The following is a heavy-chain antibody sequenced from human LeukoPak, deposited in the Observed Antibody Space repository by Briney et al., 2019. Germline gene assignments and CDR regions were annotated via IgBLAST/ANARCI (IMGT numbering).Heavy chain of an antibody. CDR3: ASDLKHDLLTGYYRWFDP. CDR1: GFTFSDYY. J-gene: IGHJ5*02. Sequence: GGSLRLSCAASGFTFSDYYMSWIRQAPGKGLEWVAYISSSGSTIYYADSVKGRFTISRDNAKNSLYLQMTSLRAEDTAVYYCASDLKHDLLTGYYRWFDPWGQGTLVTVSS. CDR2: ISSSGSTI. V-gene: IGHV3-11*01. D-gene: IGHD3-9*01.